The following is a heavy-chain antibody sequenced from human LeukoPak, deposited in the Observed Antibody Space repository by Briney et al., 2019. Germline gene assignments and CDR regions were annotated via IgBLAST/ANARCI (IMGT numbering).Heavy chain of an antibody. J-gene: IGHJ6*03. CDR1: GFTFSSYG. V-gene: IGHV3-23*01. CDR2: ISGSGGST. CDR3: AKRAYGGQIGGYYYHMDV. D-gene: IGHD4-23*01. Sequence: PGGSLRLSCAASGFTFSSYGTSWVRQAPGKGLEWVSAISGSGGSTYYADSVKGRFTISRDNSKNTLYLQMNSLRAEDTAVYYCAKRAYGGQIGGYYYHMDVWGKGTTVTISS.